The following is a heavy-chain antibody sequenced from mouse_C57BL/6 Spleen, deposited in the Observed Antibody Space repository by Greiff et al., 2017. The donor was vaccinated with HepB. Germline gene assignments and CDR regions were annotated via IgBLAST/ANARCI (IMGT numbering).Heavy chain of an antibody. V-gene: IGHV5-17*01. J-gene: IGHJ3*01. CDR3: ARGDWDFAY. D-gene: IGHD4-1*01. Sequence: EVQLVESGGGLVKPGGSLKLSCAASGFTFSDYGMHWVRQAPEKGLEWVAYISSGSSTIYYADTVKGRFTISRDNAKNTLFLQMTSLRSEDTAMYYCARGDWDFAYWGQGTLVTVSA. CDR1: GFTFSDYG. CDR2: ISSGSSTI.